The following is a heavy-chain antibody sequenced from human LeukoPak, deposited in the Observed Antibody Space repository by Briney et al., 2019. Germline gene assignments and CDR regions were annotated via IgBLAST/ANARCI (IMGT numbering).Heavy chain of an antibody. J-gene: IGHJ5*02. CDR3: ARLAPDYADYWFDP. D-gene: IGHD4-17*01. Sequence: GESLKISCKTSGYDFSTKWIGWVRQMPGKGLEWVGIIYPSDSITKYNPSFQGHVTISADTSINTAYLQWRSLKASDTAMYYCARLAPDYADYWFDPWGQGTLVTVSS. CDR1: GYDFSTKW. V-gene: IGHV5-51*01. CDR2: IYPSDSIT.